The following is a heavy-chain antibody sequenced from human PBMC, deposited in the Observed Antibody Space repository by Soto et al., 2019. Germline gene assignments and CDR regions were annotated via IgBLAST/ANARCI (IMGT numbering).Heavy chain of an antibody. CDR3: VRARSTDSRPDY. J-gene: IGHJ4*02. CDR2: ITSSSSYI. CDR1: GFPVSLYS. D-gene: IGHD3-22*01. Sequence: PXGSLRVSFAASGFPVSLYSMIWVRQAPGKGLEWVASITSSSSYIYYEDSLKGRFTISRDNAKNSLFLQLDSLRAEDTAVYLCVRARSTDSRPDYSGQGTLVTVSS. V-gene: IGHV3-21*01.